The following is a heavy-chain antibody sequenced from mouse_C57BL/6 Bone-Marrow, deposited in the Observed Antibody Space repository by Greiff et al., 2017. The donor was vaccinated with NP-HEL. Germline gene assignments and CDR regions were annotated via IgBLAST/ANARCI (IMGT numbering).Heavy chain of an antibody. Sequence: VQLQQPGAELVMPGASVKLSCKASGYTFTSYWMHWVKQRPGQGLEWIGAIDPSDSYTNYNQKFKGKSTLTVDKSSSTAYMQLSSLTSEDSAVYYCARDGSSYYYAMDYWGQGTSVTVSS. CDR1: GYTFTSYW. CDR2: IDPSDSYT. V-gene: IGHV1-69*01. J-gene: IGHJ4*01. D-gene: IGHD1-1*01. CDR3: ARDGSSYYYAMDY.